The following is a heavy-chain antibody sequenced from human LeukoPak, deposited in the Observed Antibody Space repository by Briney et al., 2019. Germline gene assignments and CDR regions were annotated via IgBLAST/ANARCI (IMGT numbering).Heavy chain of an antibody. J-gene: IGHJ3*02. V-gene: IGHV3-23*01. Sequence: PGGSLRLSCAASGFTFSSYAMSWVRQAPGKGLEWVSGISDSGDITYYADSVKGRFTISRDNSKHTLYVQMNSLRVEDTAVYYCAKDRRGGSYYAATLDIWGQGTMVTVSS. CDR1: GFTFSSYA. CDR2: ISDSGDIT. CDR3: AKDRRGGSYYAATLDI. D-gene: IGHD1-26*01.